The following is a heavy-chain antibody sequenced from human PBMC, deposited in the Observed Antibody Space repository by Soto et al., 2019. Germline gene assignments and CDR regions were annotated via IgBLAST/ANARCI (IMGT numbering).Heavy chain of an antibody. CDR2: ISGSGVST. Sequence: EVQLLESGGGLVQPGGSLSLSCAASGFTFSSYAMSWVRQAPGKGLEWVSAISGSGVSTYYADSVKGRFTISRDNSKNTMYLQMNSLRAEDTAVYYCASVFLYYENDYWGQGTLVTVS. V-gene: IGHV3-23*01. D-gene: IGHD3-3*01. CDR1: GFTFSSYA. J-gene: IGHJ4*02. CDR3: ASVFLYYENDY.